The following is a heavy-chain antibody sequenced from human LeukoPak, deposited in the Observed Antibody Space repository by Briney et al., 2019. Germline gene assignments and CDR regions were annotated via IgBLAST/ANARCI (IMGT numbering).Heavy chain of an antibody. J-gene: IGHJ6*02. CDR3: ARDLRVDSSSWYVLGAGPYYYYGMDV. Sequence: SQTLSLTCAISGDSVSSNSAAWNWIRQSPSRGLEWLGRTYYRSKWYNDYAVSVKSRITINPDTSKNQFSLQLNSVTPEDTAVYYCARDLRVDSSSWYVLGAGPYYYYGMDVWGQGTTVTVSS. CDR1: GDSVSSNSAA. CDR2: TYYRSKWYN. V-gene: IGHV6-1*01. D-gene: IGHD6-13*01.